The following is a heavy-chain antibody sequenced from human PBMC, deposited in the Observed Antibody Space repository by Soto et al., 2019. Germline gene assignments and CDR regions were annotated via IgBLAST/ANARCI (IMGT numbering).Heavy chain of an antibody. D-gene: IGHD2-21*02. J-gene: IGHJ4*02. CDR3: AKTIHGDSTGAFVC. Sequence: QVQLVESGGGVVQPGTSLRLSCAVSGFTFRTSGMHWVRQAPGKGLEWVALVSFDGTDQHYADSVKGRFSISRDNFNNTLFLQMNSLRVEDTAVYYCAKTIHGDSTGAFVCWGLGTLVTVSS. V-gene: IGHV3-30*18. CDR2: VSFDGTDQ. CDR1: GFTFRTSG.